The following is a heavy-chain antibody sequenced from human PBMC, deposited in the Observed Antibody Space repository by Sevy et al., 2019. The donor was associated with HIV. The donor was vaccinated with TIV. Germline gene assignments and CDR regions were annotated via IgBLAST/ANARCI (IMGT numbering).Heavy chain of an antibody. Sequence: ASVKVSCKASGYIFIDYYMHWVRQAPGQGLEWMGRINLNSGGTNYTQKFQGRVTMTRETSITTVYMELSSLRSDDTAVYYCVRVSFRNYFDHWGQGTLVTVSS. J-gene: IGHJ4*02. CDR3: VRVSFRNYFDH. CDR2: INLNSGGT. CDR1: GYIFIDYY. V-gene: IGHV1-2*06.